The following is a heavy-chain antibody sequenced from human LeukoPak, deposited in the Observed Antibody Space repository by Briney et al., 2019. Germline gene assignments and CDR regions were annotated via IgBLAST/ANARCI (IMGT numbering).Heavy chain of an antibody. V-gene: IGHV1-69*04. D-gene: IGHD3-16*01. CDR1: GGTFSSYA. Sequence: SVKVSCKASGGTFSSYAISRVRQAPGQGLEWMGRIIPILGIANYAQKFQGRVTITTDKSTSTAYMELSSLRSEDTAVYYCARGPDYADYWGQGTLVTVSS. CDR3: ARGPDYADY. CDR2: IIPILGIA. J-gene: IGHJ4*02.